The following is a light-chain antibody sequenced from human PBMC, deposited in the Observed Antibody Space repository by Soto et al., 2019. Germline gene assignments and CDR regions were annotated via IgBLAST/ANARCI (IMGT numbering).Light chain of an antibody. CDR1: QSVSSY. CDR3: QQYGSSGT. V-gene: IGKV3-20*01. J-gene: IGKJ1*01. Sequence: EIVITQSPATRSVSPGERATLSCRASQSVSSYLAWYQQKPGQAPRLLIYGASSRATGIPDRFSGSGSGTDFTLTISRLEPEDFAVDYCQQYGSSGTFGQGTKVDIK. CDR2: GAS.